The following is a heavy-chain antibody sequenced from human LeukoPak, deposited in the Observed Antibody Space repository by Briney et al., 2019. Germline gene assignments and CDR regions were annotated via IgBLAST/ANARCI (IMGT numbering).Heavy chain of an antibody. CDR2: ISSSGSTI. CDR3: ASAGHMYYYGSGPNRGVPYYGMDV. J-gene: IGHJ6*04. D-gene: IGHD3-10*01. CDR1: GFTFSSYE. V-gene: IGHV3-48*03. Sequence: GGSLRLSCAASGFTFSSYEMNWVRQAPGKGLEWVSYISSSGSTIYYADSVKGRFTISRDNAKNSLYLQMNSLRAEDTAVYYCASAGHMYYYGSGPNRGVPYYGMDVWGKGTTVTVSS.